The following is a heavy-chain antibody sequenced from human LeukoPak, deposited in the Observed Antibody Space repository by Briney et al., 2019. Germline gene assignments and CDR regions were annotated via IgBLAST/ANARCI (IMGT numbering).Heavy chain of an antibody. CDR3: ARHYYDFWSGYYGPWFDP. V-gene: IGHV4-39*01. J-gene: IGHJ5*02. CDR1: GDSISSSSYY. D-gene: IGHD3-3*01. CDR2: IYYSGSA. Sequence: SETLSLTCTVSGDSISSSSYYWGWIRQPPGKGLEWIGSIYYSGSAYYNPSLKSRVTISVDTSKNQFSLKLSSVTAADTAVYYCARHYYDFWSGYYGPWFDPWGQGTLVTVSS.